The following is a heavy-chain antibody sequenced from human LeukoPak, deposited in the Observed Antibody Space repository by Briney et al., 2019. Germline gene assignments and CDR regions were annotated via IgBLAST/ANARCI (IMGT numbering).Heavy chain of an antibody. D-gene: IGHD3-10*01. CDR3: AKDDAWLRFGE. J-gene: IGHJ4*02. CDR2: IRYDGSNK. CDR1: GFTFSSYA. Sequence: PGGSLRLSCAASGFTFSSYAMSWVRQAPGKGLEWVTFIRYDGSNKYYADSVKGRFTISRDNSKNMLYLEVISLTADDTAVYYCAKDDAWLRFGEWSQGTLVTVSS. V-gene: IGHV3-30*02.